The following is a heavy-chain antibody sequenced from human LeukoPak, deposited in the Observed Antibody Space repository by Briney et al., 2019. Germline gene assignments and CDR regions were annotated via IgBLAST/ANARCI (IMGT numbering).Heavy chain of an antibody. D-gene: IGHD3-22*01. Sequence: PGGSLRLSCSASGFTFSSYAMHWVRQAPGKGLEYVSAINSDGGNTYYTDSVKGRFTISRDNSKNTLYLQMSRLRTEDTAVYYCAIIVYHSNGYYYSDWGQGTLVTVSS. CDR2: INSDGGNT. CDR3: AIIVYHSNGYYYSD. J-gene: IGHJ4*02. V-gene: IGHV3-64D*09. CDR1: GFTFSSYA.